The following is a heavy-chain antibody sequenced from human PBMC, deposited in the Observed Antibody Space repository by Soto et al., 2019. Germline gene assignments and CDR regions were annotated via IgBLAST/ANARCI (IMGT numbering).Heavy chain of an antibody. V-gene: IGHV4-34*01. CDR3: ARGMTTVTGGNYYYMDV. Sequence: SETLSLTCAVYGGSFSGYYWSWIRQPPGKGLEWIGEINHSGSTNYNPSLKSRVTISVDTSKNQFSLKLSSVTAADTAVYYCARGMTTVTGGNYYYMDVWGKGTTVTVSS. CDR1: GGSFSGYY. J-gene: IGHJ6*03. CDR2: INHSGST. D-gene: IGHD4-4*01.